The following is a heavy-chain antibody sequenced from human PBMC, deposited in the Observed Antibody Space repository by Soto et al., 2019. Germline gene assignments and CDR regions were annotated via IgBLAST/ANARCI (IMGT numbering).Heavy chain of an antibody. CDR2: IYPGDSDT. D-gene: IGHD3-10*01. J-gene: IGHJ3*02. Sequence: GESLKISCKGSGYSFTSYWIGWVRQMPGKGLEWMGIIYPGDSDTRYSPSFQGQVTISADKSISTAYLQWSSLKASDTAMCYCARLPPPGYYGSELQNAFDIWGQGTMVTVSS. V-gene: IGHV5-51*01. CDR1: GYSFTSYW. CDR3: ARLPPPGYYGSELQNAFDI.